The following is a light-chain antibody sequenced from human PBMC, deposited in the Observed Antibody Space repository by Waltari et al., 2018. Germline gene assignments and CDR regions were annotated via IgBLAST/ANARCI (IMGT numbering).Light chain of an antibody. J-gene: IGKJ1*01. CDR3: QQYYSTPRT. Sequence: DIQMTQSPSSLSASAGDRATITCRASQGISNSLAWYQQKLGKAPKLLLYAASRLESGVPSRFSGSGSGTDYTLTISSLQSEDFASYYCQQYYSTPRTFGQGTKVEIK. CDR1: QGISNS. CDR2: AAS. V-gene: IGKV1-NL1*01.